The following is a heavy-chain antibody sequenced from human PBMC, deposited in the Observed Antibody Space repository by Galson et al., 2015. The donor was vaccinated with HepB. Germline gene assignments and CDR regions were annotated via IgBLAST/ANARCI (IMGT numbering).Heavy chain of an antibody. V-gene: IGHV5-51*01. CDR2: IYPGDSDT. CDR3: ARHSRPYYDKGGMDV. CDR1: GYSLTTYW. J-gene: IGHJ6*02. D-gene: IGHD3-22*01. Sequence: QSGAEVKKPGESLRISCKGSGYSLTTYWIGWVRQMPGKGPEWMGIIYPGDSDTRYSPSFQGQVTISADKSISTAYLQWSSLKASDTAMYYCARHSRPYYDKGGMDVWGQGTTVTVSS.